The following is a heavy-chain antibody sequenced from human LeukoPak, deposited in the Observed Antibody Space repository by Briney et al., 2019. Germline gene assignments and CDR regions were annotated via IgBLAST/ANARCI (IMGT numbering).Heavy chain of an antibody. D-gene: IGHD3-10*01. CDR1: GYTFTSYG. J-gene: IGHJ4*02. Sequence: ASVKVSSKASGYTFTSYGISWVRQAPGQGLEWMGWISVYNGNTNYAQKFQGRVAMTTDTSTSTAYMELRSLRSDDTAIYYCARSHRYYGSGSYSTIDSWGQGTLVTVSS. CDR2: ISVYNGNT. CDR3: ARSHRYYGSGSYSTIDS. V-gene: IGHV1-18*04.